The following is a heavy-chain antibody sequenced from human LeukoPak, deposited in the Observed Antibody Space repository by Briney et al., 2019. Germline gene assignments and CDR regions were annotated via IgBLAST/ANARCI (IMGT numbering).Heavy chain of an antibody. D-gene: IGHD2-21*02. Sequence: ASVKVSCKASGYTFTNYDINWVRQATGQGLEWMGWMNPNSGNTGYAQKFQGRVTMTRDTSITTAYMELSSLTSEDTAVYYCAREGIGGDCPLIDYWGQGTLVTVSS. CDR1: GYTFTNYD. CDR3: AREGIGGDCPLIDY. V-gene: IGHV1-8*01. J-gene: IGHJ4*02. CDR2: MNPNSGNT.